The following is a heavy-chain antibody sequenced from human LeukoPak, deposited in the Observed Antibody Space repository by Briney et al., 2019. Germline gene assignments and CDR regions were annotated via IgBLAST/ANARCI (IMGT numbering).Heavy chain of an antibody. J-gene: IGHJ4*02. CDR1: GGSISSYY. V-gene: IGHV4-59*01. Sequence: SETLSLTCTVSGGSISSYYWSWIRQPPWKGLEWIGYIYYSGSTNYNPSLKSRVTISVDTSKNQFSLKLSSVTAADTAVYYCARKGIAAAGLPFDYWGQGTLVTVSS. CDR3: ARKGIAAAGLPFDY. D-gene: IGHD6-13*01. CDR2: IYYSGST.